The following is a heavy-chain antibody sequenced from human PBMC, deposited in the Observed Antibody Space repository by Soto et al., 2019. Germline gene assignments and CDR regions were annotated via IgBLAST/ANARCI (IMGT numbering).Heavy chain of an antibody. D-gene: IGHD2-15*01. V-gene: IGHV3-30*18. Sequence: PGGSLRLSCAASGFTFSSYGMHWVRQAPGKGLEWVAFISYDGSNKYYADSVKGRFTISRDNSKNTLYLQMNSLRAEDTAVYYCAKDRIPYRYCSGGSCYPSTFDYWGQGTLVTVSS. CDR3: AKDRIPYRYCSGGSCYPSTFDY. CDR2: ISYDGSNK. J-gene: IGHJ4*02. CDR1: GFTFSSYG.